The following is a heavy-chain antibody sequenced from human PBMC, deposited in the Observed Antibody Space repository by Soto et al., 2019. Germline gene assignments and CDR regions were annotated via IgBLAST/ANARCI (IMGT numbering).Heavy chain of an antibody. CDR3: VRSVPAATWQYSGMDV. V-gene: IGHV4-4*07. CDR2: IHSTRSP. J-gene: IGHJ6*02. Sequence: SETLSLTCTVSGDSVSKYYWNWIRQPAGKGLEWIGRIHSTRSPNYNPSLKSRVTMSVDTSKNQFSLKLNLTSVTAADTAVYYCVRSVPAATWQYSGMDVWGQGTTVTVSS. CDR1: GDSVSKYY. D-gene: IGHD2-2*01.